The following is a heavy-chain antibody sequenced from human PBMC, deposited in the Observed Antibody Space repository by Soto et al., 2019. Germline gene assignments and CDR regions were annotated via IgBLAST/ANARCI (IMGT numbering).Heavy chain of an antibody. D-gene: IGHD3-3*01. CDR3: TRFFPARRAFDI. CDR1: GGTFSSYT. J-gene: IGHJ3*02. CDR2: IIPILGIA. V-gene: IGHV1-69*02. Sequence: SVKVSCKASGGTFSSYTISWVRQAPGQGLEWMGRIIPILGIANYAQKFQGRVTITADKSTSTAYMELSSLRSEDTAVYYCTRFFPARRAFDIWGQGTMVTVSS.